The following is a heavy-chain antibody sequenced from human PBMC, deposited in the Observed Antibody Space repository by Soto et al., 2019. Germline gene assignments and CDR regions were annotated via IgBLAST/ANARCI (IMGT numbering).Heavy chain of an antibody. J-gene: IGHJ4*02. V-gene: IGHV4-34*01. D-gene: IGHD3-22*01. CDR3: ARGRPYYYGSSGYYFDY. CDR1: GGSFSGYY. Sequence: SETLSLTCAVYGGSFSGYYWIWIRQPPGKGLEWIGEINHSGSTNYNPSLKSRVTISVDTSKNQFSLKLSSVTAADTAVYYCARGRPYYYGSSGYYFDYWGQGTLVTV. CDR2: INHSGST.